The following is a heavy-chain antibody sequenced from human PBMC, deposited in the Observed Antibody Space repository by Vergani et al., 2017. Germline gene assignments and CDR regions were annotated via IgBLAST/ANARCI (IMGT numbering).Heavy chain of an antibody. J-gene: IGHJ5*02. CDR1: GYTFTSYG. D-gene: IGHD3-22*01. Sequence: QVQLVQSGAEVKKPGASVKVSCKASGYTFTSYGISWVRQAPGQGLEWMGWISAYNGNTNYAQKLQGRVTMTTDTSTSTAYMELRSLRSDDTAVYYCASNPLDSSAPLNWVDPWVREPWSPSPQ. CDR3: ASNPLDSSAPLNWVDP. V-gene: IGHV1-18*01. CDR2: ISAYNGNT.